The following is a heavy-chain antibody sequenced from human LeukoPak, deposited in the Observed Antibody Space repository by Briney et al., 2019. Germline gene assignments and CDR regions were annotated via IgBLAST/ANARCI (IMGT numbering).Heavy chain of an antibody. CDR1: GYTFTGYY. V-gene: IGHV1-2*02. J-gene: IGHJ1*01. CDR2: INPKSGGT. CDR3: ATTRVDTAMAAEYFQH. D-gene: IGHD5-18*01. Sequence: ASVKVSCKASGYTFTGYYMHWVRQAPGQGLEWMGWINPKSGGTNYAQKFQGRVTMTRDTSISTAYMELSRLRSDDTAVYYCATTRVDTAMAAEYFQHWGQGTLVTVSS.